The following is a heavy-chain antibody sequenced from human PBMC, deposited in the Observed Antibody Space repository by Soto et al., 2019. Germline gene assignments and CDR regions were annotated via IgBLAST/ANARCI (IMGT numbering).Heavy chain of an antibody. CDR2: ISSSSSYI. V-gene: IGHV3-21*01. Sequence: EVQLVESGGGLVKPGGSLRLSCAASGFTFSSYSMNWVRQAPGKGLEWVSSISSSSSYIYYADSVKGRFTISRDNAKNSLYLQMNSLRAEDTAVYYCARRVGSDLVGGSNFDYWGQGTLVTVSS. D-gene: IGHD1-26*01. CDR1: GFTFSSYS. CDR3: ARRVGSDLVGGSNFDY. J-gene: IGHJ4*02.